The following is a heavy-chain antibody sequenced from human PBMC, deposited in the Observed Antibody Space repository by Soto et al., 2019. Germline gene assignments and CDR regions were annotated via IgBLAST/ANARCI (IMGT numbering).Heavy chain of an antibody. Sequence: DSGQVSCTASGYPFTNYGISWVRQAPGQGLAWMGWISAYKGNTNYAQKFQGRVTMTTDTSTSTAYMELRSLRSDDTAVYYCASRSGQLSYSIGYWDQDSRVAV. CDR1: GYPFTNYG. D-gene: IGHD2-15*01. CDR2: ISAYKGNT. J-gene: IGHJ4*02. V-gene: IGHV1-18*01. CDR3: ASRSGQLSYSIGY.